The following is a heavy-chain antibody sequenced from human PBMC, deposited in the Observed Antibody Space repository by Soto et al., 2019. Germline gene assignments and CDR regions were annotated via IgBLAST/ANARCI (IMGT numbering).Heavy chain of an antibody. CDR1: GFTVSINY. Sequence: GGSLRLSCAASGFTVSINYTSWFRQAPGKGLEWVSVIYSGGTTYYADSVKGRFTISRDNSKNTLYLQMNSLRAEDTAVYYCARASRNYYDSSGYLYYFDYWGQGTLVTVSS. V-gene: IGHV3-66*01. D-gene: IGHD3-22*01. J-gene: IGHJ4*02. CDR3: ARASRNYYDSSGYLYYFDY. CDR2: IYSGGTT.